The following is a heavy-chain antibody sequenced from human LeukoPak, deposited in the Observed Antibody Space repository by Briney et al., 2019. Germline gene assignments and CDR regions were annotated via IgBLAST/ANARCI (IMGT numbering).Heavy chain of an antibody. CDR3: ASNSNYDFWSGYPWFDP. CDR1: GYSFTSYW. CDR2: IYPGYSDT. J-gene: IGHJ5*02. V-gene: IGHV5-51*01. Sequence: GESLKISCKGSGYSFTSYWIGWWRQMPGKGLEWMVIIYPGYSDTRYSPSFQGQVTISADKSTLTSYLQWSSLKASDTAMYYCASNSNYDFWSGYPWFDPWGQGTLVTVSS. D-gene: IGHD3-3*01.